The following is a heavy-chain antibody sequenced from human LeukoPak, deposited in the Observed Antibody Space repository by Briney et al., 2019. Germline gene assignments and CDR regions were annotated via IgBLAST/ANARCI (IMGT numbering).Heavy chain of an antibody. Sequence: GGSLRLSCAASGFPFNIYRMSWARQAPGKGLQWVSSISGSDDSTYYADSVKGRFSISRDNSKNTLYLQMNSLRAEDTAVYYCAKDSPRVPGIVRSDYWGQGTLVTVSS. CDR3: AKDSPRVPGIVRSDY. CDR1: GFPFNIYR. CDR2: ISGSDDST. D-gene: IGHD6-19*01. J-gene: IGHJ4*02. V-gene: IGHV3-23*01.